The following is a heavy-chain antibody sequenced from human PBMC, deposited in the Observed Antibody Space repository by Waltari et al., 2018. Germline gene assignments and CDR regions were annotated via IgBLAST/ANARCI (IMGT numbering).Heavy chain of an antibody. J-gene: IGHJ4*02. V-gene: IGHV1-2*02. D-gene: IGHD3-10*01. CDR2: INPNSGGT. CDR3: ARDEARGFRELLGDY. CDR1: GYPFTGYY. Sequence: QVQLVQSGAEVKKPGASVRVSCQASGYPFTGYYMHWVRPAPGQGLEWMGWINPNSGGTNYAQKFQGRVTMTRYTSISTAYMELSRLRSDDTAVYYCARDEARGFRELLGDYWGQGTLVTVSS.